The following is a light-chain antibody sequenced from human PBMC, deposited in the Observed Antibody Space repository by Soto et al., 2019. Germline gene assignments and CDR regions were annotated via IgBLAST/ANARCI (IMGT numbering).Light chain of an antibody. Sequence: QPALTQPASGSGSPGQSITISCTGVSSDVGNYDLVSWYQQHPDKAPQLMIYEVTKRPSGVSNRFSGSKSGNTASLTISGLQTEDEADYYCCSYAGRSHYVFGNGTKVTVL. CDR1: SSDVGNYDL. CDR3: CSYAGRSHYV. CDR2: EVT. V-gene: IGLV2-23*02. J-gene: IGLJ1*01.